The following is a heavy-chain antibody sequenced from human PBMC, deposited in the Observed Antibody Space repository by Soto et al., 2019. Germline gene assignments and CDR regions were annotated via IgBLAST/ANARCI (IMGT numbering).Heavy chain of an antibody. Sequence: GGSLRLSCAVSGFPFSTYGFHWVRQPPGKGLEWVAVIVSDGSAKYHADSVEGRFTISRDNSKDTLYLQMNSLRAEDTAVYYCARDDAFGNENGFDIWGQGTMVTVSS. CDR1: GFPFSTYG. CDR3: ARDDAFGNENGFDI. V-gene: IGHV3-33*01. D-gene: IGHD1-1*01. CDR2: IVSDGSAK. J-gene: IGHJ3*02.